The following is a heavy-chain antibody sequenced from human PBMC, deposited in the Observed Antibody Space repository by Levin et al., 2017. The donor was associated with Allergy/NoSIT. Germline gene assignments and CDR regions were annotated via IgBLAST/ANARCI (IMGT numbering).Heavy chain of an antibody. CDR1: GGSFRDYH. CDR2: VTHSGST. Sequence: SQTLSLTCAVYGGSFRDYHWIWIRQPPGKRLEWIGEVTHSGSTNYNPSLKSRVTMSVDSSKNQFSLRLTSVTAADTAVYYCARRKAVAGTLPNYWGQGTLVTVSS. V-gene: IGHV4-34*01. J-gene: IGHJ4*02. CDR3: ARRKAVAGTLPNY. D-gene: IGHD6-19*01.